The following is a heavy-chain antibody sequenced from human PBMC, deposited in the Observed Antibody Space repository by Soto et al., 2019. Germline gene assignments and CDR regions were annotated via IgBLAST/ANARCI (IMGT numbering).Heavy chain of an antibody. V-gene: IGHV3-9*01. CDR3: AKFDSSGSQDY. D-gene: IGHD3-22*01. CDR1: GFTFDDYA. Sequence: EVQLVESGGGLVQPGRSLRLSCAASGFTFDDYAMHWVRQAPGKGLEWVSGISWNSGSIGYADSVKGRFTISRDNAKNSLYMQMNSLRAEDTALDYCAKFDSSGSQDYWGQGTLVTVSS. J-gene: IGHJ4*02. CDR2: ISWNSGSI.